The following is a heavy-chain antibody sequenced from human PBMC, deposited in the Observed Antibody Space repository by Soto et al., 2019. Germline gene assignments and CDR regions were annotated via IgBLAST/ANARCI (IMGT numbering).Heavy chain of an antibody. J-gene: IGHJ6*02. Sequence: QVQLQESGPGLVKPSQTLSLTCTVSGGSISSGGYYWTWMRQHPGKGLERSGYIYYSGSTYYNPSLKSRCTISVDTSMNPCSRTLSSVTAAETAVYYCARVCGGDCHYSMDVWGQGTTVTVSS. CDR1: GGSISSGGYY. CDR2: IYYSGST. CDR3: ARVCGGDCHYSMDV. D-gene: IGHD2-21*02. V-gene: IGHV4-31*03.